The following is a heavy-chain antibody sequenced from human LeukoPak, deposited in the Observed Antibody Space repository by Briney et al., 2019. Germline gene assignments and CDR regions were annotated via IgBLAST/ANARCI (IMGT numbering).Heavy chain of an antibody. CDR1: GFTFSSYA. CDR3: AKDQGRYSNYPDAFDI. CDR2: ISGSGGST. J-gene: IGHJ3*02. Sequence: PGGSLRLSCAASGFTFSSYAMSWVRQAPGKGLEWVSAISGSGGSTYYADSVKGRFTISRDNSKNTLYLQMNSLRAEDTAVYYCAKDQGRYSNYPDAFDIWGQGTMVTVSS. V-gene: IGHV3-23*01. D-gene: IGHD4-11*01.